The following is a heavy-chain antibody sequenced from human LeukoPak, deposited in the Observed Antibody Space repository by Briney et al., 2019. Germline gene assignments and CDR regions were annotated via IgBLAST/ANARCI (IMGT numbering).Heavy chain of an antibody. CDR1: GGSFSGYY. V-gene: IGHV4-34*01. Sequence: PSETLSLTRAVYGGSFSGYYWSWIRQPPGKGLEWIGEINHSGSTNYNPSLKSRVTISVDTSKNQFSLKLSSVTAADTAVYYCARGYCSGGSCYHVDYWGQGTLVTVSS. J-gene: IGHJ4*02. CDR3: ARGYCSGGSCYHVDY. D-gene: IGHD2-15*01. CDR2: INHSGST.